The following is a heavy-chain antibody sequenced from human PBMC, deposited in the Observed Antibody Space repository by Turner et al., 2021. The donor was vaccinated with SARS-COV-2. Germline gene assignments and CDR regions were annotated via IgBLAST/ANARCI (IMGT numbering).Heavy chain of an antibody. CDR2: ISKSSLTI. CDR1: GFTFSTSA. D-gene: IGHD6-25*01. CDR3: TKGLQLGAAFDF. V-gene: IGHV3-48*01. Sequence: EVQLVESGGGLVQPGQSLRLSCATSGFTFSTSAMNWVRQAPGKGLEWVSYISKSSLTIYYAGSVKGRFTISRDNAENSLYLQMTSLRADDTAVYYCTKGLQLGAAFDFWGQGALVTVSS. J-gene: IGHJ4*02.